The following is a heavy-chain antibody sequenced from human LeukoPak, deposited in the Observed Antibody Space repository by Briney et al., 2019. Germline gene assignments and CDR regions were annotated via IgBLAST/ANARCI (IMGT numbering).Heavy chain of an antibody. V-gene: IGHV4-39*07. D-gene: IGHD3-10*01. CDR3: ARDRLYGSGSYLNYYYMDV. Sequence: SETLSLTCTVSGGSISSSSYYWGWIRQPPGKGLEWIGSIYYSGSTYYNPSLKSRVTISVDTSKNQFSLKLSSVTAADTAVYYCARDRLYGSGSYLNYYYMDVWGKGTTVTVSS. J-gene: IGHJ6*03. CDR1: GGSISSSSYY. CDR2: IYYSGST.